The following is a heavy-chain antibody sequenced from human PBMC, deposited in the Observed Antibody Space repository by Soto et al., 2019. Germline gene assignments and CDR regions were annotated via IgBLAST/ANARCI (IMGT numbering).Heavy chain of an antibody. CDR1: GFTFDDYG. Sequence: EVQLVESGGGVVRPGGSLRLSCAASGFTFDDYGMSWVRQAPGKGLEWVSGIHWNGGSTGYADSVKGRFPISRDNAKNSLYLQMNSLRAEDTALYYCARGPADWMSTAYMEYWYFDLWGRGTLVTVSS. V-gene: IGHV3-20*04. D-gene: IGHD4-17*01. J-gene: IGHJ2*01. CDR2: IHWNGGST. CDR3: ARGPADWMSTAYMEYWYFDL.